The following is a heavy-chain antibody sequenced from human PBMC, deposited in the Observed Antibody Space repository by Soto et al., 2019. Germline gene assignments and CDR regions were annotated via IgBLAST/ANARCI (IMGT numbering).Heavy chain of an antibody. Sequence: QVQLVQSGAEVKKPGSSVKVSCKASGGTFSSYAISWVRQAPGQGLEWMGGIIPIFGTANYAQKFQGRVTITADESTSTAYMELSSLRSEDTGVYYCARAGIAAACTGYYYYGMDVWGPGTTVTVSS. CDR1: GGTFSSYA. CDR2: IIPIFGTA. CDR3: ARAGIAAACTGYYYYGMDV. V-gene: IGHV1-69*01. J-gene: IGHJ6*02. D-gene: IGHD6-13*01.